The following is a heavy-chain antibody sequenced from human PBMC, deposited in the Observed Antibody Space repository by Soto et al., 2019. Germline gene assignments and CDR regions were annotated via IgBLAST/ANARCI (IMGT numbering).Heavy chain of an antibody. CDR3: ARGVIVVQPPAMSWLDR. CDR1: GDSSSGGDYF. V-gene: IGHV4-30-4*01. Sequence: PSETLSLTCAVSGDSSSGGDYFWSWIRHPPGKGLEWLGYISYSGSTYYNPSLKSRVTISRDTSRNQFSLRLHSVTAADTAVYYCARGVIVVQPPAMSWLDRWGTGTLVTVSS. CDR2: ISYSGST. D-gene: IGHD2-2*01. J-gene: IGHJ5*02.